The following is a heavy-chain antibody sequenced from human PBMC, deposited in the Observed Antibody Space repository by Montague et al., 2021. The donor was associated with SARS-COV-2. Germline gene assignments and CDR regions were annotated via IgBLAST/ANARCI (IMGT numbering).Heavy chain of an antibody. CDR1: GGSTSSGSYY. J-gene: IGHJ4*02. Sequence: TLSLTCTVSGGSTSSGSYYWSWIRQPAGKGLEWIGRISISGSTNYNPSLKSRVTISVDTSKNQFPLKLSSVTAADTAVYYCARDIAVAGLFDYWGQGTLVTVSS. D-gene: IGHD6-19*01. V-gene: IGHV4-61*02. CDR3: ARDIAVAGLFDY. CDR2: ISISGST.